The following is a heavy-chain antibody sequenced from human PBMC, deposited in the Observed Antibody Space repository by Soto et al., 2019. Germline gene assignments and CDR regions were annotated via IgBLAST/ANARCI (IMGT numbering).Heavy chain of an antibody. Sequence: ASVKVSCKASGYTFTSYGISWVRQAPGQGLEWMGWISAYNGNTNYAQKLQGRVTMTTDTSTSTAYMELRSLRSDDTAVYYCARSVYDFWSGIGYYYYMDVWGKGTTVTVSS. CDR1: GYTFTSYG. CDR2: ISAYNGNT. J-gene: IGHJ6*03. CDR3: ARSVYDFWSGIGYYYYMDV. D-gene: IGHD3-3*01. V-gene: IGHV1-18*01.